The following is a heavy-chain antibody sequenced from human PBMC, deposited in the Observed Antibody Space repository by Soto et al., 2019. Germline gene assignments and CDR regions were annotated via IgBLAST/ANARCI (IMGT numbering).Heavy chain of an antibody. CDR3: ARQWYYDSSGYARYYGMDV. D-gene: IGHD3-22*01. Sequence: ASVKVSCKASGGTFSSYAISWVRQAPGQGLEWMGWISAYNGNTNYAQKLQGRVTMTTDTSTSTAYMELRSLRSDDTAVYYCARQWYYDSSGYARYYGMDVWGQGTTVTVSS. V-gene: IGHV1-18*01. CDR2: ISAYNGNT. CDR1: GGTFSSYA. J-gene: IGHJ6*02.